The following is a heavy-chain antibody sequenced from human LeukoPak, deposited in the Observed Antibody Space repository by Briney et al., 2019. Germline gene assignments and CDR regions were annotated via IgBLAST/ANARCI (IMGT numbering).Heavy chain of an antibody. V-gene: IGHV3-7*01. J-gene: IGHJ4*02. CDR3: ARCREFWSGHFGMGYFDS. CDR2: IDQDGSET. CDR1: GFTFSTYW. D-gene: IGHD3-3*01. Sequence: SGGSLSLSCAGSGFTFSTYWMSWVRQAPGKGLEWVATIDQDGSETSYVDSVKGRFIISKDNAKNSVFLQLNSLRGEDTGVYFCARCREFWSGHFGMGYFDSWGLGTLVTVSS.